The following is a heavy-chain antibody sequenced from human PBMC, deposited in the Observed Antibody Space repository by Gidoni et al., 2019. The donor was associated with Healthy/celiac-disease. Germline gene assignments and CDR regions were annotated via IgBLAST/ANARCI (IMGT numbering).Heavy chain of an antibody. V-gene: IGHV3-33*01. J-gene: IGHJ4*02. Sequence: QVQLVESGGGVVQPGRSLRLSCAASGCTFSSYGMHWARQAPGKGLEWVAVIWYDGSNKYYADSVKGRFTIARDNSKSTLYLQMNSLRAEDTAVYYCARDHCGGECYHDYWGQGTLVTVSS. CDR1: GCTFSSYG. D-gene: IGHD2-21*01. CDR2: IWYDGSNK. CDR3: ARDHCGGECYHDY.